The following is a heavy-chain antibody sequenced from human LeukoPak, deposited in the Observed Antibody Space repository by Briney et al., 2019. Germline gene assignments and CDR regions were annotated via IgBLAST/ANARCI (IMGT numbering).Heavy chain of an antibody. CDR2: IYSGGST. D-gene: IGHD3-9*01. V-gene: IGHV3-66*01. CDR1: GFTVSSNY. Sequence: GGSLRLSCADSGFTVSSNYMRWVRQAPGKGLECVSVIYSGGSTHYADSVKGRFTISRDNSKNTLYLQMNSLRAEDTAVYYCARDRLHYDSLTGYPADWGQGTLVTVSS. CDR3: ARDRLHYDSLTGYPAD. J-gene: IGHJ4*02.